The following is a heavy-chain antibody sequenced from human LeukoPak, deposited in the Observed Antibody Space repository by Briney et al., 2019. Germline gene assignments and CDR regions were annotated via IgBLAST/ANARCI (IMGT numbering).Heavy chain of an antibody. J-gene: IGHJ4*02. Sequence: ASLKVSCKASGYTFTGFGISWVRQATGQGLEWRGWISAYNGNTKYAQKLQGRVTMTTDTSTSTAYMELRSLRSDDTAVYYCARVDSTSTERIFVDYWGQGTLVTVSS. CDR2: ISAYNGNT. CDR3: ARVDSTSTERIFVDY. CDR1: GYTFTGFG. D-gene: IGHD2-2*01. V-gene: IGHV1-18*01.